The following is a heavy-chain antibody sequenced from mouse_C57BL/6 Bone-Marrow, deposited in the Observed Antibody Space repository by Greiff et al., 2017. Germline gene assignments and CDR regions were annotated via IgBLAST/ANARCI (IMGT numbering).Heavy chain of an antibody. J-gene: IGHJ1*03. CDR2: IWRGGST. V-gene: IGHV2-5*01. CDR3: ANYGNSWYFDV. Sequence: VQLQESGPGLVQPSQSLSITCTVSGFSLTSYGVHWVRQSPGKGLEWLGVIWRGGSTDYNAAFMSRLSITKDNSKSQVFFKMNSLQTDDTAIYYCANYGNSWYFDVWGTGTTVTVSS. CDR1: GFSLTSYG. D-gene: IGHD2-1*01.